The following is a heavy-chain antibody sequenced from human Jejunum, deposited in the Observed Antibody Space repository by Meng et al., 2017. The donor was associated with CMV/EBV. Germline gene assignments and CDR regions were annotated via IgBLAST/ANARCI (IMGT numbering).Heavy chain of an antibody. Sequence: GSLVQSGGEVKKPGASVKVSCKASGYAFTIFGISWVRQAPGQGLEWMGWISAKDGYTKYAQQFHDRVTMTTDTSTSTAYMELRSLRSDDTAVYYCARVEVGITSGDYWGQGTLVTVSS. CDR1: GYAFTIFG. CDR2: ISAKDGYT. V-gene: IGHV1-18*01. D-gene: IGHD1-26*01. CDR3: ARVEVGITSGDY. J-gene: IGHJ4*02.